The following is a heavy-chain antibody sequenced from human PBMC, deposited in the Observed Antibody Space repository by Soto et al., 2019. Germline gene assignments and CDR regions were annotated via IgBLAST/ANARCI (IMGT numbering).Heavy chain of an antibody. D-gene: IGHD3-22*01. CDR2: ISGSGGTT. Sequence: VQLLESGGGLVQPGGSLRLSCAASGFTFSSYSMIWVRQAPGKGLEWVSAISGSGGTTYYADSVKGRFTISRDNSKNTLYLQMNSLSAEGTAVYYCAKGGVGYYDSTGYFLYYYYGMDVWGQGTTVTVSS. CDR3: AKGGVGYYDSTGYFLYYYYGMDV. V-gene: IGHV3-23*01. CDR1: GFTFSSYS. J-gene: IGHJ6*02.